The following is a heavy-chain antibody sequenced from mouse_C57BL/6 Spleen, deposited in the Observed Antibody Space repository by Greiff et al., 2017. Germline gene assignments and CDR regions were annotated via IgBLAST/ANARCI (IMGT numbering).Heavy chain of an antibody. Sequence: QVQLQESGAELARPGASVKLSCKASGYTFTSYGISWVKQRTGQGLEWIGEIYPRSGNTYYNEKFKGKATLTADKSSSTAYMGLRSLTSEDSAVYFCARSVFITTVVATGEGYFDYWGQGTTLTVSS. J-gene: IGHJ2*01. D-gene: IGHD1-1*01. V-gene: IGHV1-81*01. CDR2: IYPRSGNT. CDR1: GYTFTSYG. CDR3: ARSVFITTVVATGEGYFDY.